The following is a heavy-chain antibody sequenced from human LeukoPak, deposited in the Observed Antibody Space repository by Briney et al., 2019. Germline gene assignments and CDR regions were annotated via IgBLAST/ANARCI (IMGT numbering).Heavy chain of an antibody. Sequence: GGSLRLSCAASGFTFDDYAMHWVRQAPGKGLVWVSGISWNSGSIGYADSVKGRFTISRDNAKNSLYLQMNSLRAEDTALYYCAKGRGLRIQFDYWGQGTLVTVSS. CDR1: GFTFDDYA. J-gene: IGHJ4*02. CDR2: ISWNSGSI. V-gene: IGHV3-9*01. D-gene: IGHD4-17*01. CDR3: AKGRGLRIQFDY.